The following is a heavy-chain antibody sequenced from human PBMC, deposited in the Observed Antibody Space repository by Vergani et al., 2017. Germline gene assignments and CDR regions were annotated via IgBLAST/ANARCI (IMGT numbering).Heavy chain of an antibody. V-gene: IGHV4-38-2*01. CDR3: ATSRGYSYGQLDY. J-gene: IGHJ4*02. CDR2: IYHSGST. CDR1: GYSISSGYY. Sequence: QVQLQESGPGLVKPSETLSLTCAVSGYSISSGYYWGWIRQPPGKGLEWIGSIYHSGSTYYNPSLKSRVTISVDTSKNQFSLKLSSVTAADTAVYYCATSRGYSYGQLDYWGQGTLVTVSS. D-gene: IGHD5-18*01.